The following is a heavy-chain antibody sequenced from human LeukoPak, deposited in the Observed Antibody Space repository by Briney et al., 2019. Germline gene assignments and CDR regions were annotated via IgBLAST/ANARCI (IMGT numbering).Heavy chain of an antibody. D-gene: IGHD3-22*01. V-gene: IGHV1-2*02. CDR2: ISPNSGGT. CDR3: ARAWTYYYDSSGDPRGGDWFDP. Sequence: GASVKVSCKASGYTFTAYYTHWVRQAPGQGLEWMGWISPNSGGTKYAQKFQGRVTMTRDTSISTAYMELSGLTSDDTAVYYCARAWTYYYDSSGDPRGGDWFDPWGQGTLVTVSS. J-gene: IGHJ5*02. CDR1: GYTFTAYY.